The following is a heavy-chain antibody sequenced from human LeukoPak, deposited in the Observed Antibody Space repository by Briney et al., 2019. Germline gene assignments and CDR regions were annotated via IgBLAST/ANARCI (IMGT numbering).Heavy chain of an antibody. CDR3: TRLGDYGSGSSKDDY. D-gene: IGHD3-10*01. J-gene: IGHJ4*02. Sequence: PGGSLRLSCAASGXXFXDSDIXXXXXAXGXXXXXXGRIRTKTNSYATAYAASVRGRFTVSRDDSKNTAFLQMNSLKTEDTAVYYCTRLGDYGSGSSKDDYWGQGTLVTVSS. CDR2: IRTKTNSYAT. V-gene: IGHV3-73*01. CDR1: GXXFXDSD.